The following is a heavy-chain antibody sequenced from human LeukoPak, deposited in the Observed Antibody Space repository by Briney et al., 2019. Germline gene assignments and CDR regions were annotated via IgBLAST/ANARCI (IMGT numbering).Heavy chain of an antibody. Sequence: GGSLRLSCTASGLTFSSYWMHWVRQAPGKGLEWVSSISSSSSYIYYADSVKGRFTISRDNAKNSLYLQMNSLRAEDTAVYYCARVVIAAATEWFDPWGQGTLVTVSS. CDR1: GLTFSSYW. V-gene: IGHV3-21*01. CDR3: ARVVIAAATEWFDP. J-gene: IGHJ5*02. D-gene: IGHD6-13*01. CDR2: ISSSSSYI.